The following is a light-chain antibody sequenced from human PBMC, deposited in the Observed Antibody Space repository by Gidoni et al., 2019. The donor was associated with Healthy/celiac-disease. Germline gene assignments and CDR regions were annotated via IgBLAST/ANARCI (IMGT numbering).Light chain of an antibody. CDR3: QQYYTTPPS. CDR1: QSVLYSSNNKNY. Sequence: DLVMTQSPDSPAVSLGERATINCKSSQSVLYSSNNKNYLAWYQQKPGQPPKLFIYWASIRESGVPDRFSGSGSGTDFTLTISSLQAEDVAVYYCQQYYTTPPSFGQGTKLEIK. CDR2: WAS. V-gene: IGKV4-1*01. J-gene: IGKJ2*03.